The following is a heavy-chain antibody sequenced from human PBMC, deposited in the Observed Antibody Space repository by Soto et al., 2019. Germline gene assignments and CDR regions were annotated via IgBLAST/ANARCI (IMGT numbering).Heavy chain of an antibody. Sequence: GASVKVSCKASGYTFTSYDINWVRQATGQGLEWMGWMNPNSGNTGYAQKFQGRVTMTRNTSISTAYMELSSLRSEDTAVYYCARGESDFDWYAFDIWGQGTMVTVSS. V-gene: IGHV1-8*01. J-gene: IGHJ3*02. CDR2: MNPNSGNT. CDR1: GYTFTSYD. D-gene: IGHD3-9*01. CDR3: ARGESDFDWYAFDI.